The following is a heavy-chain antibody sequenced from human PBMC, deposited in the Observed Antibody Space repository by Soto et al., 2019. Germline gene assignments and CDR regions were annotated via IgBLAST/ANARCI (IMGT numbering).Heavy chain of an antibody. V-gene: IGHV4-30-4*01. CDR3: ARAPMDYGGNSGSWFDP. CDR2: IYYSGST. CDR1: GGSISSGDYY. Sequence: QVQLQESGPGLVKPSQTLSLTCTVSGGSISSGDYYWSWIRQPPGKGLEWIGYIYYSGSTYYIPSLKSRVTISVDTSKNQFSLKLSSVTAADTAVYYCARAPMDYGGNSGSWFDPWGQGTLVTVSS. D-gene: IGHD2-21*02. J-gene: IGHJ5*02.